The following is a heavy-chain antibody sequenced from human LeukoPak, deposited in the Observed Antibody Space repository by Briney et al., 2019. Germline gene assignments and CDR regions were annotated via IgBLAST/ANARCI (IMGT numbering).Heavy chain of an antibody. V-gene: IGHV1-18*01. CDR3: ARAANYYYYYGMDV. CDR2: ISAYNGNT. CDR1: GYTFTSYG. Sequence: ASVKVSCKASGYTFTSYGISWVRQAPGQGLEWMGWISAYNGNTNYAQKLQGRVTMTTDTSTSTAYMELRSLRSDDTAVYYCARAANYYYYYGMDVWGQGTTVTVSS. J-gene: IGHJ6*02.